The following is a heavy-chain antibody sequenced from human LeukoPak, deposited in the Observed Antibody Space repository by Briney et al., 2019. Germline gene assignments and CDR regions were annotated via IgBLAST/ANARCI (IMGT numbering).Heavy chain of an antibody. V-gene: IGHV3-48*04. CDR3: ARGGDYGDYLDY. CDR2: ISSSGSTI. D-gene: IGHD4-17*01. J-gene: IGHJ4*02. CDR1: GFTFSSYS. Sequence: PGGSLRLFCAASGFTFSSYSMNWVRQAPGKGLEWVSYISSSGSTIDYADSVKGRFTISRDNAKNSLYLQMNSLRAEDTAGYYCARGGDYGDYLDYWGQGTLVTVSS.